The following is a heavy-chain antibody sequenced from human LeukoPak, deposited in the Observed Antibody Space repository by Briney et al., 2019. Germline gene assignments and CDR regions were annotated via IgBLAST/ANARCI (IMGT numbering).Heavy chain of an antibody. CDR3: ARDPRQRNWYDP. CDR1: GGTFSSYA. J-gene: IGHJ5*02. Sequence: SVKVSCKASGGTFSSYAISWVRQAPGQGLEWMGGIIPIFGTANYAQKFQGRVTITADESTSTAYMELSSLRSEDAAVYYCARDPRQRNWYDPWGQGTLVTVSS. V-gene: IGHV1-69*13. CDR2: IIPIFGTA.